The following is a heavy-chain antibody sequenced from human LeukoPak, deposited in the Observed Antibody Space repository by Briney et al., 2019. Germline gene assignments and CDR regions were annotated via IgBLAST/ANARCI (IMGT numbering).Heavy chain of an antibody. J-gene: IGHJ4*02. CDR1: GFTFSNYA. CDR3: AKKMTTVTKAPFVY. Sequence: PGGSLRLSCAASGFTFSNYAMNWVRQAPGKGLEWVSVISDIGGSTYYADSVKGRFTISRDNSKNTLYLQMDSLRAEDTAVYYCAKKMTTVTKAPFVYWGQGTLVTVSS. V-gene: IGHV3-23*01. CDR2: ISDIGGST. D-gene: IGHD4-17*01.